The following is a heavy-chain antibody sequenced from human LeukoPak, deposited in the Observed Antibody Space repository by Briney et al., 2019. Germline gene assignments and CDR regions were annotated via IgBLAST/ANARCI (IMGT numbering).Heavy chain of an antibody. CDR3: ARGHSSSWSDAFVI. J-gene: IGHJ3*02. CDR1: GGTFSSYA. Sequence: SVKVSCKASGGTFSSYAISWVRQAPGQGLEWMGGIIPIFGTANYAQKFQGRVTITADESTSTAYMGLSSLRSEDTAVYYCARGHSSSWSDAFVIWGQGTMVTVSS. V-gene: IGHV1-69*13. CDR2: IIPIFGTA. D-gene: IGHD6-13*01.